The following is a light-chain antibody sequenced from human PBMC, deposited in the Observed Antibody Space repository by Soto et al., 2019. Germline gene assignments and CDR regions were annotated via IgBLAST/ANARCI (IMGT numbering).Light chain of an antibody. CDR3: QQYGSG. CDR2: GAS. J-gene: IGKJ1*01. CDR1: QSVSSSY. V-gene: IGKV3-20*01. Sequence: EIVLTQSPGTLSLSPGERATLSCRASQSVSSSYLAWYQQKPGQAPRLLIYGASSRATGIPDRFSGSGSGTDFTLTISRLEPEDFAVYYSQQYGSGFGQGTKVEIK.